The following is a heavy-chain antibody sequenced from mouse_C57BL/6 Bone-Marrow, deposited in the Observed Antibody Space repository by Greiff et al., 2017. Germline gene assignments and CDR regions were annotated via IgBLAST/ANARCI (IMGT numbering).Heavy chain of an antibody. CDR3: ASSGTVGRSIDY. J-gene: IGHJ2*01. V-gene: IGHV1-55*01. CDR1: GYTFTSYW. CDR2: IDPTSGRT. D-gene: IGHD3-3*01. Sequence: QVQLQQSGAELVKPGASVTMSCKASGYTFTSYWITWVKQRPGQGLEWIGAIDPTSGRTNNNEKFKSKAILTVDTTSNTAYMQLRSLTSEDSAFFYGASSGTVGRSIDYWGQGTTLTVSS.